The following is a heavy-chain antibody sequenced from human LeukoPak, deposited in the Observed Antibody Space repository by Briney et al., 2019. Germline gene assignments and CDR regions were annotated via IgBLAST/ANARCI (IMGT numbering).Heavy chain of an antibody. CDR2: IYYSGST. J-gene: IGHJ5*02. CDR3: ARGGSGSYYRNNNWFDP. CDR1: GGSISSGGYY. D-gene: IGHD3-10*01. V-gene: IGHV4-31*03. Sequence: PSETLSLTCTVSGGSISSGGYYWSWIRQHPGKGLEWIGYIYYSGSTYYNPSLKSRVTISVDRSKNQFSLKLSSVTAADTAVYYCARGGSGSYYRNNNWFDPWGQGTLVTVSS.